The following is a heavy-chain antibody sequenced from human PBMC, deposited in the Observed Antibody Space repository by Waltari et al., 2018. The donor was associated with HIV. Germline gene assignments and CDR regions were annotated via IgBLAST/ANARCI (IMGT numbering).Heavy chain of an antibody. Sequence: EVQLLESGGGLVQPGGSLRLSCAASGFTFSSYAMSWVRQAPGKGMEWVSAISGRGGSNYYADSVKGRFTISRDNSKNTLYLQMNSLRAEDTAVYYCAKDIGQLWLPYWGQGTLVTVSS. CDR3: AKDIGQLWLPY. CDR1: GFTFSSYA. D-gene: IGHD5-18*01. CDR2: ISGRGGSN. V-gene: IGHV3-23*01. J-gene: IGHJ4*02.